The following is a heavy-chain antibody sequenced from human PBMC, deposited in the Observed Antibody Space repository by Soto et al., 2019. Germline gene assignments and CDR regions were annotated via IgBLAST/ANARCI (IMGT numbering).Heavy chain of an antibody. Sequence: SETLSLTCVGSGDSISRTHWLTWVRQTPGTGVEWIGEVYHTGSTKYYPSLKNRVTISLDKSNNQLSLNLKSLPSADTAVYSCAPLPLRIVVTLLPIPSRGQRTHVIVSS. V-gene: IGHV4-4*02. CDR1: GDSISRTHW. CDR3: APLPLRIVVTLLPIPS. J-gene: IGHJ4*02. CDR2: VYHTGST. D-gene: IGHD2-21*02.